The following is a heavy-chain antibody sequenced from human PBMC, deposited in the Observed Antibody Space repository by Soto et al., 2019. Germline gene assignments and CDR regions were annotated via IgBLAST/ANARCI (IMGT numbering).Heavy chain of an antibody. CDR1: GGTITSGRSS. V-gene: IGHV4-30-2*06. CDR2: IYHSGST. Sequence: PSETLSLTCSVSGGTITSGRSSWNWIRQSPGKGLEWIAYIYHSGSTYYNPSLKSRVTISVDTSKNQFSLKLSSVTAADTAVYYCARGVYYYGMDVWGQGTTVTVSS. CDR3: ARGVYYYGMDV. J-gene: IGHJ6*02.